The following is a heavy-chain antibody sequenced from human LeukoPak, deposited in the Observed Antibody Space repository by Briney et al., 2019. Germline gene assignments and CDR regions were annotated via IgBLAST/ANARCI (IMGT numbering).Heavy chain of an antibody. CDR2: MYYTVSI. V-gene: IGHV4-39*01. J-gene: IGHJ4*02. CDR3: ARLGGSSGWYKEGFDY. D-gene: IGHD6-19*01. CDR1: GGSISSSSYY. Sequence: SETLSLTCTVSGGSISSSSYYWGWIRQPPGKGLEWIGSMYYTVSIDYNPSLKSRVTISVDTSKNQFSLKLSSVSAADTAVYYCARLGGSSGWYKEGFDYWGQGTLVTVSS.